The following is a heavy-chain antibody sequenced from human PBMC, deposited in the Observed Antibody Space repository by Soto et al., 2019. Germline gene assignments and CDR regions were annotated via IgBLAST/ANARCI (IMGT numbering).Heavy chain of an antibody. CDR2: IAQNGNT. CDR1: GYTISSYG. V-gene: IGHV1-18*01. CDR3: ARGYSYGKHYGMDV. D-gene: IGHD5-18*01. J-gene: IGHJ6*02. Sequence: ASVKVSCKASGYTISSYGLSCVRQAPGQGLEWMGWIAQNGNTNYARKFQGRFTLTIDTSTGTAYMELSSLRSEDTAVYYWARGYSYGKHYGMDVWGQGTTVTVSS.